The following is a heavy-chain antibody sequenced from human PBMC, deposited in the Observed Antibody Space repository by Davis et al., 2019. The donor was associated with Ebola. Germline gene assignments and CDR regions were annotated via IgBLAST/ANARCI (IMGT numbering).Heavy chain of an antibody. CDR1: GYSFTSYW. J-gene: IGHJ4*02. D-gene: IGHD6-19*01. CDR3: ARLHRRGIAVAGPFDY. Sequence: KVSCKGSGYSFTSYWISWVRQMPGKGLEWMGRIDPSDSYTNYSPSFQGQVTISADKSISTAYLQWSSLKASDTAMYYCARLHRRGIAVAGPFDYWGQGTLVTVSS. CDR2: IDPSDSYT. V-gene: IGHV5-10-1*04.